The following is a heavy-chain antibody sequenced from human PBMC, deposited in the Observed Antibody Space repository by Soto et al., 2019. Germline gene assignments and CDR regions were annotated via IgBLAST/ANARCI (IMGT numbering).Heavy chain of an antibody. CDR3: ARGLLGGAAN. CDR2: IDHSGGT. D-gene: IGHD3-16*01. V-gene: IGHV4-34*01. Sequence: QVQLQQWGAGLAKPSETLSLTCAVYGGSFSGYYWSWIRQPPGKGLEWIGEIDHSGGTNYNPSLKSRVTISVDTYKNQFSLKLTSVTAAGTAVYYCARGLLGGAANWGQGTLVAVSS. CDR1: GGSFSGYY. J-gene: IGHJ4*02.